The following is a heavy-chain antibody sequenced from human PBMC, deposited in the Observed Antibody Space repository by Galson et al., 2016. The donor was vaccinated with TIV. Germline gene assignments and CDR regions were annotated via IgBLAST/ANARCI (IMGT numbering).Heavy chain of an antibody. D-gene: IGHD6-6*01. CDR3: SSSSEDY. V-gene: IGHV3-48*03. Sequence: SLRLSCATSGFTLSSYVMTWVRQAPGKGLEWVSYISSSGSPIYYTDSVKGRFTISRDNAKNSLYLQMNSLRAEDTAVYYCSSSSEDYWGQGTLVTVSS. CDR1: GFTLSSYV. CDR2: ISSSGSPI. J-gene: IGHJ4*02.